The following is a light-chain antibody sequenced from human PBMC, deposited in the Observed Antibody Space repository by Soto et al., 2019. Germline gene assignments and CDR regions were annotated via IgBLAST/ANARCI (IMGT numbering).Light chain of an antibody. V-gene: IGKV3-20*01. Sequence: EIVLTQSPGTLSLSPGERATLSCRASQSVSSSYLAWYQQKPGQAPRLLIYGASSRATGIPDRFSGCGSGTDFTLTISRLEPEDFAVYYCQQYGSSPITFGGGTKVDIK. CDR1: QSVSSSY. J-gene: IGKJ4*01. CDR2: GAS. CDR3: QQYGSSPIT.